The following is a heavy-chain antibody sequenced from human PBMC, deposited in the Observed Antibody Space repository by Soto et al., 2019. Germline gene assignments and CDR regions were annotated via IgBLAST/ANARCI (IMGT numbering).Heavy chain of an antibody. Sequence: QVQLVQSGGEVKKPGASVKVSCKASNYSFTTYGISWVRQAPVQGLEWMGWISPYSENTNYARKFQDRVTLTTDASTNTAYMELKSLRSDDTAVYFCARDTYFDNSGYYYHSWGQGTLVTVSS. CDR3: ARDTYFDNSGYYYHS. CDR2: ISPYSENT. D-gene: IGHD3-22*01. J-gene: IGHJ4*02. CDR1: NYSFTTYG. V-gene: IGHV1-18*01.